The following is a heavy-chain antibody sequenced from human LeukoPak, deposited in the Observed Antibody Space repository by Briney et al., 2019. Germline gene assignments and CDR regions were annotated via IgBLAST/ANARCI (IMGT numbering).Heavy chain of an antibody. Sequence: GASVKVSCKASGYTFANFGITWVRQAPGQGLEWMGGIIPIFGTANYAQKFQGRVTITTDESTSTAYMELSSLRSEDTAVYYCARERNGQRYYFDYWGQGTLVTVSS. D-gene: IGHD2-8*01. CDR1: GYTFANFG. CDR2: IIPIFGTA. CDR3: ARERNGQRYYFDY. V-gene: IGHV1-69*05. J-gene: IGHJ4*02.